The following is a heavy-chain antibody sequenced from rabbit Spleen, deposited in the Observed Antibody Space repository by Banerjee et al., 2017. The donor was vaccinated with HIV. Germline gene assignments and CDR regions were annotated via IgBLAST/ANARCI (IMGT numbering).Heavy chain of an antibody. CDR3: VRGPSNGVGYALTRLDL. J-gene: IGHJ3*01. CDR2: IWTGSSGSA. CDR1: GFSFSSSYD. Sequence: QEQLVESGGGLVQPGGALTLTCKASGFSFSSSYDMCWVRQAPGKGLEWIACIWTGSSGSASYATWAKGRFTITRSTSLNTVTLQLNSLTAADTATYFCVRGPSNGVGYALTRLDLWGPGTLVTVS. V-gene: IGHV1S43*01. D-gene: IGHD6-1*01.